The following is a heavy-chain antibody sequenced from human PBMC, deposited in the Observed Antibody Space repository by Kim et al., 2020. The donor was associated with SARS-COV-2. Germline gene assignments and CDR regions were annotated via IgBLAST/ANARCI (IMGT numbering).Heavy chain of an antibody. CDR2: IRSKANNYAT. CDR3: TALAAADTSFDP. J-gene: IGHJ5*02. D-gene: IGHD6-13*01. CDR1: GFTFSASA. V-gene: IGHV3-73*01. Sequence: GGSLRLSCAASGFTFSASAIHWVRQASGKGLEWVGRIRSKANNYATAYAASVKGRFTVSRDDSKNTTYLQMSSLKTEDTAVYYCTALAAADTSFDPWGQGTLVTVSS.